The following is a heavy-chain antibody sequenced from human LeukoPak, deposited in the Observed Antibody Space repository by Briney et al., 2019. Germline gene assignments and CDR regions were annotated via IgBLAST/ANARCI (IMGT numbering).Heavy chain of an antibody. Sequence: SETLSLTCAVSGGSISSSNWWSWVRQPPGKGLEWIGEIYHSGSTNYNPSLKSRVTISVDKSKNQFSLKLSSITAADTAVYYCARDPYDSSGYYSTRYFDLWGRGTLVTVSS. V-gene: IGHV4-4*02. CDR3: ARDPYDSSGYYSTRYFDL. D-gene: IGHD3-22*01. CDR2: IYHSGST. J-gene: IGHJ2*01. CDR1: GGSISSSNW.